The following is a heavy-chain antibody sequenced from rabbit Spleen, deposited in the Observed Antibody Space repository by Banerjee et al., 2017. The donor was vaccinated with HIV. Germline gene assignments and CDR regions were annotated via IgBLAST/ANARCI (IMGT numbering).Heavy chain of an antibody. V-gene: IGHV1S47*01. CDR1: GFDFSSYG. D-gene: IGHD1-1*01. CDR2: IDLVFGIT. CDR3: VREEDTDGGGYPFKL. J-gene: IGHJ4*01. Sequence: QEQLVESGGGLVQPGGSLKLSCKASGFDFSSYGVSWVRQAPGKGLEWIGYIDLVFGITYYANWVNGRFTISSHNAQNTLYLQLSSLTVADTATYFCVREEDTDGGGYPFKLWGPGTLVTVS.